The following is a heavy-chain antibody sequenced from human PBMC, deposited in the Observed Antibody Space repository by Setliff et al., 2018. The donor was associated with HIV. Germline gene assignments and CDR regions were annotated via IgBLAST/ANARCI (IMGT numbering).Heavy chain of an antibody. D-gene: IGHD3-22*01. V-gene: IGHV1-18*01. CDR3: ARGRNYDSSGYGDYYYYMDV. CDR1: GYTFTSYG. J-gene: IGHJ6*03. CDR2: ISAYNGNT. Sequence: ASVKVSCKASGYTFTSYGISWVRQAPGQGLEWMGWISAYNGNTNYAQKLQGRVTMTTDTSTSTAYMELSSLRSDDTAVYYCARGRNYDSSGYGDYYYYMDVWGKGTTVTVSS.